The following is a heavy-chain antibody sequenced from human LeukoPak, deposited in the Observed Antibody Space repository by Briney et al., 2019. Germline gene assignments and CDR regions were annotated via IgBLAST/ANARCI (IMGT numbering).Heavy chain of an antibody. CDR2: ISGSGGST. V-gene: IGHV3-23*01. Sequence: GGSLRLSCAASGFTFSSYAMSWVRQAPGKGLEWVSAISGSGGSTYYADSVKGLFTISRDNSKNTLYLQMNSLRAEDTAVYYCAKAWYYYGSGRPEYYFDYWGQGTLVTVSS. CDR3: AKAWYYYGSGRPEYYFDY. D-gene: IGHD3-10*01. J-gene: IGHJ4*02. CDR1: GFTFSSYA.